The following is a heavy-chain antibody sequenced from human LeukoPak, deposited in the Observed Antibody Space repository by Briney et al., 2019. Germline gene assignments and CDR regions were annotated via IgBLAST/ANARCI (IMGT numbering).Heavy chain of an antibody. J-gene: IGHJ4*02. CDR2: ISSSSSYI. D-gene: IGHD6-13*01. CDR3: AREGTIAAAGNGPMGY. Sequence: GGSLRLSCAASGFTFSSYSMNWVRQAPGKGLEWVSSISSSSSYIYYADSVKGRFTISRDNAKNSLYLQMNSLRAEDTAVYYCAREGTIAAAGNGPMGYWGQGTLVTASS. CDR1: GFTFSSYS. V-gene: IGHV3-21*01.